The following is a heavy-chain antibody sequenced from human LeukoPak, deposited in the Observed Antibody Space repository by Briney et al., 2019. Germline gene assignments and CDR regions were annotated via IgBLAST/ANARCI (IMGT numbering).Heavy chain of an antibody. CDR3: ARGPGYYDSSGYYHY. CDR1: GYTFTSYG. CDR2: ISAYNGNT. Sequence: ASVKVSCKASGYTFTSYGTSWVRQAPGQGLEWMGWISAYNGNTNYAQKLQGRVTMTTDTSTSTAYMELRSLRSDDTAVYYCARGPGYYDSSGYYHYWGQGTLVTVSS. D-gene: IGHD3-22*01. V-gene: IGHV1-18*01. J-gene: IGHJ4*02.